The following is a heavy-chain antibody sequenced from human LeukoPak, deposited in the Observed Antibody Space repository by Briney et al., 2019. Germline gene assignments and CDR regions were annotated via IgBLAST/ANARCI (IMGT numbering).Heavy chain of an antibody. V-gene: IGHV3-23*01. CDR3: AKGLGFLPQFDY. D-gene: IGHD1-26*01. Sequence: PGGSLRLSCTASGFTFNTEAMTWVRQAPGKGLECVSTISDSGGTTYYTDSVKGRFTISRDNSKKIVSLQMSSLRAEDTALYYCAKGLGFLPQFDYWSQGSLVAVSS. J-gene: IGHJ4*02. CDR1: GFTFNTEA. CDR2: ISDSGGTT.